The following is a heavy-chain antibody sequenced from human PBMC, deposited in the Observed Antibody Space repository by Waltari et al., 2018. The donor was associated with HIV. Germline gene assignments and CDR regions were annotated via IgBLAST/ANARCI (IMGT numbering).Heavy chain of an antibody. CDR2: INQDGSGN. D-gene: IGHD1-26*01. V-gene: IGHV3-7*03. Sequence: EVQLVESGGSLVQPGGSMRLSCVGSGFKFNDCGRGGGRQAPGRGLEWVANINQDGSGNYYVESLKGRLTISRDNANNSLFLQLNSLTVDDTAIYYCARDWSGEARLVWYFDLWGRGTAVIVSS. CDR1: GFKFNDCG. CDR3: ARDWSGEARLVWYFDL. J-gene: IGHJ2*01.